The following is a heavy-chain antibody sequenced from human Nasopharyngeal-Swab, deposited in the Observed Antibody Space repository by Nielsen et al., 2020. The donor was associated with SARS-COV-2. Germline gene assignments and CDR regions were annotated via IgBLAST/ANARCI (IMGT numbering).Heavy chain of an antibody. CDR2: ISGSGEST. D-gene: IGHD2-21*01. CDR3: VKGPPAVIHYFDY. V-gene: IGHV3-23*01. Sequence: GESLKISCAASGFTFNTYAISWARQAPGKGLEWVSGISGSGESTHYADSVKGRFTISRDNSKNTLYLQMNSLRAEDTAVYYCVKGPPAVIHYFDYWGQGTLVTVSS. J-gene: IGHJ4*02. CDR1: GFTFNTYA.